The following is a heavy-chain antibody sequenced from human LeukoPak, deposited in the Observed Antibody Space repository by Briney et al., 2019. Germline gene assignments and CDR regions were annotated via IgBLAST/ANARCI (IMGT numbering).Heavy chain of an antibody. CDR2: IYYSGST. V-gene: IGHV4-39*01. Sequence: SETLSLTCAVYGGSFSGYYWGWIRQPPGKGLEWIGSIYYSGSTYYNPSLKSRVTISVDTPKNQFSLKLISVTAADTAVYYCARHAGMYSSSSRGVPHYFDYWGQGTLVTVSS. CDR3: ARHAGMYSSSSRGVPHYFDY. D-gene: IGHD6-6*01. J-gene: IGHJ4*02. CDR1: GGSFSGYY.